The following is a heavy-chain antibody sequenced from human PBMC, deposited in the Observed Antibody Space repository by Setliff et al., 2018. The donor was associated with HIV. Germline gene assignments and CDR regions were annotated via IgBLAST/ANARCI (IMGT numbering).Heavy chain of an antibody. V-gene: IGHV3-48*03. CDR2: ISSSGSTI. CDR1: GFTFSSYE. CDR3: ARRETGLYYFDY. D-gene: IGHD2-15*01. Sequence: QPGGSLRLSCAASGFTFSSYEMNWVRQAPGKGLERVSYISSSGSTIFYTDSVKGRFTISRDNAKNSLYLQMNSLRAEDTAVYYCARRETGLYYFDYWGQGTLVTVPS. J-gene: IGHJ4*02.